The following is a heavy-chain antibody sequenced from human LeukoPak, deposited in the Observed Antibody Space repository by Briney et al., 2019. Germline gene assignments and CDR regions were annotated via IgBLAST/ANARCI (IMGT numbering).Heavy chain of an antibody. CDR1: GFTFGGYW. Sequence: GGPLRLSCAASGFTFGGYWMHWVGQPPGKGLVWVSRINSVGSDTIYADSVKGRFTISRDNAKNTLYLQMSSLRAEDTAVYYCARVGTSGSSFTYFDSWGQGTLVTVSS. V-gene: IGHV3-74*01. J-gene: IGHJ4*02. CDR3: ARVGTSGSSFTYFDS. CDR2: INSVGSDT. D-gene: IGHD1-26*01.